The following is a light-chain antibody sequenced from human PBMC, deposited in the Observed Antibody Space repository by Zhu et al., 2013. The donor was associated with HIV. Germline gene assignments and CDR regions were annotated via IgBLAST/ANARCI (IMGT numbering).Light chain of an antibody. CDR3: QSYDNSAALT. V-gene: IGKV3-20*01. CDR1: QGVAIDS. Sequence: DIVLTQSPGTLSLSPGDRATLSCRASQGVAIDSLAWYQQKPGQAPRLLIYGASSRASGIPDRFSGSGSGTDFTLSISRLESEDFALYFCQSYDNSAALTFGAGTEVEI. CDR2: GAS. J-gene: IGKJ4*01.